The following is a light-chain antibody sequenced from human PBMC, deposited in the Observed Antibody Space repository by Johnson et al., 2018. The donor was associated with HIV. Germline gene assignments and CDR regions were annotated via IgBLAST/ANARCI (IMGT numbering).Light chain of an antibody. CDR3: GTWDSSLNALYV. Sequence: QSMLTQPPSVSAAPGQKVTISCSGTSSNIGNNYVSWYQQLPGTAPKLLIYENNKRPSGIPDRFSGSKSGTSATLGITALQPGDETDYYCGTWDSSLNALYVFGTGTKVTVL. V-gene: IGLV1-51*02. J-gene: IGLJ1*01. CDR2: ENN. CDR1: SSNIGNNY.